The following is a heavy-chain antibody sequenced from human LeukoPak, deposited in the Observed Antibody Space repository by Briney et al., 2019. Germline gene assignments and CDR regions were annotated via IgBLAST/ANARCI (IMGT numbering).Heavy chain of an antibody. V-gene: IGHV1-46*01. CDR2: INPSGGST. J-gene: IGHJ5*02. CDR3: ARVDIAAAGPNWFDP. Sequence: ASVKVSCKASGYTFTSYYMHWVRQAPGQGLEWMGIINPSGGSTSYAQKFQGRVTMTRDTFTSTVYMELSSLRSEDTAVYYCARVDIAAAGPNWFDPWGQGTLVTVSS. D-gene: IGHD6-13*01. CDR1: GYTFTSYY.